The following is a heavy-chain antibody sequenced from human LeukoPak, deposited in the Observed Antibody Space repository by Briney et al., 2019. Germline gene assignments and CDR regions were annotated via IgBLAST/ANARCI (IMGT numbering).Heavy chain of an antibody. CDR2: IYTSGST. Sequence: RSSETLSLTCTVSGGSISSYCWSCIRRPAGKGLEWVGRIYTSGSTNYNPSLKSRVTMSVDTSKNQFSLKLSSVTAADTAVYYCARVVPGAVYYFDYWGQGTLVTVSS. D-gene: IGHD2-2*01. V-gene: IGHV4-4*07. CDR1: GGSISSYC. CDR3: ARVVPGAVYYFDY. J-gene: IGHJ4*02.